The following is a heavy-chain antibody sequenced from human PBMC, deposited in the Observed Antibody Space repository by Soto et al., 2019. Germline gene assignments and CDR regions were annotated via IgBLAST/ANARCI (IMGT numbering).Heavy chain of an antibody. D-gene: IGHD2-15*01. J-gene: IGHJ3*01. CDR3: ARDRYCSGGSCLYSSGWYGAFDV. Sequence: GASVKVSCKASGGTFSSYTISWVRQAPGQGLEWMGRIIPILGIANYAQKFQGRVTITADKSTSTAYMELSSLRSEDTAVYYCARDRYCSGGSCLYSSGWYGAFDVWGQGTMVTVSS. CDR1: GGTFSSYT. CDR2: IIPILGIA. V-gene: IGHV1-69*04.